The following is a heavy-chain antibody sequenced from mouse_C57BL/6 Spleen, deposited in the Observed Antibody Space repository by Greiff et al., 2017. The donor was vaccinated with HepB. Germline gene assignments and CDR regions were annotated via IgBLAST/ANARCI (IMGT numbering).Heavy chain of an antibody. CDR3: ARGGLAFDY. CDR1: GYTFTSYW. V-gene: IGHV1-69*01. J-gene: IGHJ2*01. Sequence: QVQLQQPGAELVMPGASVKLSCKASGYTFTSYWMHWVKQRPGQGLEWIGEIDPSDSYTNYNQKFKGKSTLTVDKSSSTAYMQLSSLTSEDSAVYYCARGGLAFDYWGQGTTLTVSS. CDR2: IDPSDSYT.